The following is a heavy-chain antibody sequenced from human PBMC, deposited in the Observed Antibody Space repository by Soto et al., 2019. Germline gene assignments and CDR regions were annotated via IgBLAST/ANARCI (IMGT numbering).Heavy chain of an antibody. CDR2: IFTGGST. CDR1: GFTVGSNY. D-gene: IGHD6-19*01. J-gene: IGHJ3*02. V-gene: IGHV3-53*04. Sequence: GGSLRLSCAASGFTVGSNYMSWVRQAPGKGLEWVSVIFTGGSTYYADSVKGRFTISRHSSKNTVYLQMNSLRAEDTAVYYCARDRYSSGWLDAFDIWGQGTMVTVSS. CDR3: ARDRYSSGWLDAFDI.